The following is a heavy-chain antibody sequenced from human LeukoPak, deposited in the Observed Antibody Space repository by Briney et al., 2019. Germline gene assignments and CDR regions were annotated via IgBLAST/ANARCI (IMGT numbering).Heavy chain of an antibody. J-gene: IGHJ6*02. V-gene: IGHV1-2*06. CDR1: GYTFTGYY. CDR3: ARDVVRALGTTIEYYYYGMDV. Sequence: ASVKVSCKASGYTFTGYYMHWVRQAPGQGLEWMGRINPNSGGTNYAQKFQGRVTMTRDTSISTAYMELSRPRSDDTAVYYCARDVVRALGTTIEYYYYGMDVWGQGTTVTVSS. CDR2: INPNSGGT. D-gene: IGHD3-10*01.